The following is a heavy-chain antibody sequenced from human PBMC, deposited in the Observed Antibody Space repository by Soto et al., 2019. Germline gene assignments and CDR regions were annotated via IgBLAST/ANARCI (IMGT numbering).Heavy chain of an antibody. CDR1: GFTFGDYA. J-gene: IGHJ4*02. CDR3: TSGGYNFLFGY. V-gene: IGHV3-49*03. D-gene: IGHD6-25*01. Sequence: GGSLRLSCTASGFTFGDYAMSWFRQAPGKGLEWVGFIRSKAYGGTTEYAASVKGRFTISRDDSKSIAHLQMNSLKTEDTDVYYCTSGGYNFLFGYWGQGTLVTVAS. CDR2: IRSKAYGGTT.